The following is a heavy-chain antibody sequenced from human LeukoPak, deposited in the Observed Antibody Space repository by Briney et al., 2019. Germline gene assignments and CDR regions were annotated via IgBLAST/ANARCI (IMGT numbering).Heavy chain of an antibody. CDR1: GFTFSSYG. CDR3: ARCGYSYGCDY. J-gene: IGHJ4*02. D-gene: IGHD5-18*01. CDR2: ITSSGVST. V-gene: IGHV3-23*01. Sequence: GGSLRLPCAASGFTFSSYGMSWVRQAPGKGLEWVSSITSSGVSTYYADSVEGRFTISRDNSKNTLFLQMNSLRAEDTAVYYCARCGYSYGCDYWGQGTLVTVSS.